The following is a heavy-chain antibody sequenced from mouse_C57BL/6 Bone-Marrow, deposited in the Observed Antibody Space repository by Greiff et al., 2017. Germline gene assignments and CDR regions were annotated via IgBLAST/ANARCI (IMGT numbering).Heavy chain of an antibody. CDR2: SYPRSGNT. CDR1: GYTFTSYG. V-gene: IGHV1-81*01. CDR3: ARDYYYGSSYGFAY. D-gene: IGHD1-1*01. Sequence: QVQLQQSGAELARPGASVKLSCKASGYTFTSYGISWVKQRTGQGLEWIGESYPRSGNTYYNEKFTGKATLTADKSSSTAYMELHSLTSEDSAVYICARDYYYGSSYGFAYWGQGTLVTVSA. J-gene: IGHJ3*01.